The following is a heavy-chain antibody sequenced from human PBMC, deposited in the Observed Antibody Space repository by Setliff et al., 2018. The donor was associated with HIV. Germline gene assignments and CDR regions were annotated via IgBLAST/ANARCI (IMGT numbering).Heavy chain of an antibody. Sequence: ASVKVSCKASGGTFSSYAISWVRQAPGQGLEWMGGIIPIFGTANYAQKFQGRVTITTDESTSTAYMELSSLRSEDTAVYYSARAPIVGGGAFDIWGKGTMVTVS. V-gene: IGHV1-69*05. CDR3: ARAPIVGGGAFDI. CDR2: IIPIFGTA. CDR1: GGTFSSYA. D-gene: IGHD1-26*01. J-gene: IGHJ3*02.